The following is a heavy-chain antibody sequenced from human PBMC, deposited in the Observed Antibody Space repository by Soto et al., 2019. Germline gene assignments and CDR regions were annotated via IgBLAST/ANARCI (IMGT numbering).Heavy chain of an antibody. J-gene: IGHJ6*03. CDR2: MNPNRGNT. CDR3: AVLPLSDYYYYMDV. CDR1: GYTFTSYD. Sequence: ASVKVSCKASGYTFTSYDINWVRQATGQGREWMGWMNPNRGNTGYAQKFQGRVTMTRNTSISTAYMELSSLRSEDTAVYYCAVLPLSDYYYYMDVWGKGTTVTVSS. V-gene: IGHV1-8*01. D-gene: IGHD5-18*01.